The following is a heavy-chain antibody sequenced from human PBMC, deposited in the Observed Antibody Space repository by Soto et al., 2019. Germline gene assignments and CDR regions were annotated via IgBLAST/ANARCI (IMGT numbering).Heavy chain of an antibody. Sequence: EVQLLESGGGLVQPGGSLRLSCAASGFTFSSYAMSWVRQAPGKGLEWVSAISGSGGSTYYADSVKGRFTISRDNSKNTLYLQMNSLRAEDTAVYYCAKEMVYSRTPNSYSGYDLDYWGQGTLVTVSS. V-gene: IGHV3-23*01. CDR1: GFTFSSYA. CDR3: AKEMVYSRTPNSYSGYDLDY. D-gene: IGHD5-12*01. CDR2: ISGSGGST. J-gene: IGHJ4*02.